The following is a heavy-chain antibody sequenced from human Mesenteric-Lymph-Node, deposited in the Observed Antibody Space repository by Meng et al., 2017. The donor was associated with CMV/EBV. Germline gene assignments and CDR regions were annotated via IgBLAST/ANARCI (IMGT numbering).Heavy chain of an antibody. Sequence: GESLKISCAASGFTFTAYSMNWVRQAPGKGLEWVANIKQDGSERYYVDSVKGRFTISRDNTKNSLYLEMNSLRAEDTAVYYCARGQIDYDSSGYYYWGQGTLVTVSS. V-gene: IGHV3-7*04. J-gene: IGHJ4*02. D-gene: IGHD3-22*01. CDR3: ARGQIDYDSSGYYY. CDR1: GFTFTAYS. CDR2: IKQDGSER.